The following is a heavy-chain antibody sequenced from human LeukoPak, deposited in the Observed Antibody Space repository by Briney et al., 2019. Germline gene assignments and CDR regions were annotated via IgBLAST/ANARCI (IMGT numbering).Heavy chain of an antibody. J-gene: IGHJ4*02. V-gene: IGHV4-34*01. D-gene: IGHD6-13*01. CDR3: ARLAATGTRRFDY. CDR1: GGSFSGYY. Sequence: SETLSLTCAVYGGSFSGYYWSWIRQPPGKGLEWIGEINHSGSTNYNPSLKSRVTISVDTSKNQFSLKLSSVTAADTAAYYCARLAATGTRRFDYWGQGTLVTVSS. CDR2: INHSGST.